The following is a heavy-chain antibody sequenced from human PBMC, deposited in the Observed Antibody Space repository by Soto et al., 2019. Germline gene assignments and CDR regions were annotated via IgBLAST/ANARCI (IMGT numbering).Heavy chain of an antibody. CDR2: ISGSGERT. J-gene: IGHJ4*02. CDR1: GITISNYP. Sequence: EVQLLESGGGLVQPGGSLRLSCAASGITISNYPMSWVRQAPGKGLDWVSGISGSGERTYYADSAKGRFTISKDISTNSLSRQLVSLGVEDTAVYFCGKDDGGYPSTAPHWGQGTLVTVSS. D-gene: IGHD3-22*01. CDR3: GKDDGGYPSTAPH. V-gene: IGHV3-23*01.